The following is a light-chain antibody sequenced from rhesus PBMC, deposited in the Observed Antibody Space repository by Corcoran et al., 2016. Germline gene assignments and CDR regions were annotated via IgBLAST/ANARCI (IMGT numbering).Light chain of an antibody. CDR2: LVS. V-gene: IGKV2-78*01. CDR3: EQTLQTPFT. CDR1: QSLLHSNGYTY. J-gene: IGKJ3*01. Sequence: DIVMTQTPLSLSVTPGEPASISCRSSQSLLHSNGYTYLHWYLQKPGQSPPLLIYLVSNRASGVPDRFSGGGSGTDFTLKISRLEAEDVGVYYCEQTLQTPFTFGPGTKLDIK.